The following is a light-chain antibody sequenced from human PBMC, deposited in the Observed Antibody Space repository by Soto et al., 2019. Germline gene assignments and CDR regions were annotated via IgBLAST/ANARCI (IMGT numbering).Light chain of an antibody. J-gene: IGKJ3*01. CDR2: GAF. V-gene: IGKV3-15*01. CDR1: QSVYSN. Sequence: EIVMTQSPATLSVSPGEGATLSCRASQSVYSNLAWYQQKPGQPPRLLIYGAFTRATGIPARFSGSGSGTEFTFTISSLQSEDFAAYYCQQYNHWPYTFGPGTKVDIK. CDR3: QQYNHWPYT.